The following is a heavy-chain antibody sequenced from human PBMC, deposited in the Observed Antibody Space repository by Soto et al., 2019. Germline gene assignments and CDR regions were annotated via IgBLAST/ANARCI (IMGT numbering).Heavy chain of an antibody. D-gene: IGHD3-16*02. Sequence: ASVKVSCKASGYTFTGYYMHWVRQAPGQGLEWMGWINPNSGGTNYAQKFQGWVTMTRDMSISTAYMELSRLRSDDTAVYYCARQRGVIPAAYYFGYWGQGTLVTVSS. J-gene: IGHJ4*02. CDR2: INPNSGGT. CDR3: ARQRGVIPAAYYFGY. V-gene: IGHV1-2*04. CDR1: GYTFTGYY.